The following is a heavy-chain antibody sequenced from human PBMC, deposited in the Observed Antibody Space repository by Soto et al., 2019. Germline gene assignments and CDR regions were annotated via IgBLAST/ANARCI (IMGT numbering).Heavy chain of an antibody. D-gene: IGHD3-9*01. CDR1: GYRFTSYW. V-gene: IGHV5-10-1*01. Sequence: PGESLKISCKGSGYRFTSYWISWVRQMPGKGLEWMGRIDPTDSYTNYSPSFQGHVTISADKSISTAHLQWRSLKASDTAMYYCARQRYFDWLLDPWGQGTLVTVSS. J-gene: IGHJ5*02. CDR3: ARQRYFDWLLDP. CDR2: IDPTDSYT.